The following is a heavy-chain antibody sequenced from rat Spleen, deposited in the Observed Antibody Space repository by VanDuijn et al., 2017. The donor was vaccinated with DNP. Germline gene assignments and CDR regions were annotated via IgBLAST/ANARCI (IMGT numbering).Heavy chain of an antibody. CDR3: ARRVGITMMVIIGYYFDY. Sequence: EVQLVESGGGLVQPGRSLKLSCVASGFTFNNYWMTWIRQAPTKGLEWVATFSTIGDDTYYRDSVKGRFTISRDDAKSTLYLQMHSLRSEDTATYYCARRVGITMMVIIGYYFDYWGQGVMVTVSS. V-gene: IGHV5-31*01. CDR1: GFTFNNYW. J-gene: IGHJ2*01. CDR2: FSTIGDDT. D-gene: IGHD1-12*03.